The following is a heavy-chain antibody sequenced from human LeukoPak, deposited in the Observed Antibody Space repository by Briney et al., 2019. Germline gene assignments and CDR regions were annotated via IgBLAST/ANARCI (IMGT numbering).Heavy chain of an antibody. D-gene: IGHD6-19*01. CDR3: ATDGAVAGTAYPEY. J-gene: IGHJ4*02. Sequence: ASVTVSCTASGYTLTGYYLHWVRQAPGQGLEWMGWINPNSGGTKYAQKFQGRVTMTRDTSISTAYMELSSLTSDDTALYYCATDGAVAGTAYPEYWGQGTLVTVSS. V-gene: IGHV1-2*02. CDR2: INPNSGGT. CDR1: GYTLTGYY.